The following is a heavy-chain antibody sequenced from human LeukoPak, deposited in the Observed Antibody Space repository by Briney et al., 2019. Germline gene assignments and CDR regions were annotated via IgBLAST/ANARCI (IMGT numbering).Heavy chain of an antibody. J-gene: IGHJ4*02. CDR3: ARAEPPLPSDFDY. CDR1: GFTFSDYY. CDR2: ISSSGSTI. Sequence: GGSLRLSCAASGFTFSDYYMSWIRQAPGKGLEWVSYISSSGSTIYYADSVKGRFTISRDNAKSSLYLQMNSLRAEDTAVYYCARAEPPLPSDFDYWGQGTLVTVSS. D-gene: IGHD1-14*01. V-gene: IGHV3-11*01.